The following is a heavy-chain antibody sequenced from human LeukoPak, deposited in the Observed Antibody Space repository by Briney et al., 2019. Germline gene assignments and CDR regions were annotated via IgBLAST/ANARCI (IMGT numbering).Heavy chain of an antibody. D-gene: IGHD1-14*01. CDR1: GFTVITDD. J-gene: IGHJ4*02. CDR3: ARGVEPLAANTLAY. Sequence: GGSLRLSCAASGFTVITDDMTWVRQAPGKGLEWVSVLYSDGNTKYADSVQGRFTLSRDNSKNTLYLEMNSLSPDDTAVYYCARGVEPLAANTLAYWGQGTLVTVSS. CDR2: LYSDGNT. V-gene: IGHV3-53*01.